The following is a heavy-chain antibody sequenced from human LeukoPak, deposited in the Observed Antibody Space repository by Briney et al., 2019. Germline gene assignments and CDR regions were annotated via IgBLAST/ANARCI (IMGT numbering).Heavy chain of an antibody. CDR3: ARGAARMVEMGSIISFHY. V-gene: IGHV3-48*03. D-gene: IGHD5-24*01. Sequence: GGSLRLSCAASGFTFSSYEMNWVRQAPGKGLEWVSYISSSGSTIYYADSVKGRFTISRDNSKSMLYLQMNSLRAEDTAVYYCARGAARMVEMGSIISFHYWGQGTLVTVSS. CDR2: ISSSGSTI. J-gene: IGHJ4*02. CDR1: GFTFSSYE.